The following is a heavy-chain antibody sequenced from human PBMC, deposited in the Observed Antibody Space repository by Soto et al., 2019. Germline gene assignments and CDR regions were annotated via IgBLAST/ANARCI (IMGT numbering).Heavy chain of an antibody. CDR2: ISWNSGSI. CDR1: GFTFDDYA. J-gene: IGHJ4*02. CDR3: ARHRETLDWLSFFDY. V-gene: IGHV3-9*01. Sequence: EVQLVESGGGLVQPGRSLRLSCAASGFTFDDYAMHWVRQAPGKGLEWVSGISWNSGSIGYADSVKGRFTISRDNAKNSLYLQMNNLRAEDTALYYCARHRETLDWLSFFDYWGQGTLVTVSS. D-gene: IGHD3-3*01.